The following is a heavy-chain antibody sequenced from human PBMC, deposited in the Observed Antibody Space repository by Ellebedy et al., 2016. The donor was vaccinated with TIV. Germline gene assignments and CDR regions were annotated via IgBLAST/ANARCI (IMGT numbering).Heavy chain of an antibody. V-gene: IGHV4-34*01. J-gene: IGHJ6*02. CDR2: INHSGST. CDR1: GGSFSGYY. D-gene: IGHD3-22*01. Sequence: SETLSLTXAVYGGSFSGYYWSWIRQPPGKGLEWIGEINHSGSTNYNPSLKSRVTISVDTSKNQFSLKLSSVTAADTAVYYCARGGSGYYYEELWCRTPPYYYYGMDVWGQGTTVTVSS. CDR3: ARGGSGYYYEELWCRTPPYYYYGMDV.